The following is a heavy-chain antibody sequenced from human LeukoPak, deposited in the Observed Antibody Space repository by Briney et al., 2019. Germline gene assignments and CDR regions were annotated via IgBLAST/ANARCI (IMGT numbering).Heavy chain of an antibody. CDR2: INHSGST. J-gene: IGHJ4*02. CDR3: ARRVKPQENMDIVATTAYFDY. D-gene: IGHD5-12*01. V-gene: IGHV4-34*01. CDR1: GGSFSGYY. Sequence: KPSETLSLTCAVYGGSFSGYYWSWIRQPPGKGLEWIGEINHSGSTNYNPSLKSRVTISVDTSKNQFSLKLSSVTAADTAVYYCARRVKPQENMDIVATTAYFDYWGQGTLVTVSS.